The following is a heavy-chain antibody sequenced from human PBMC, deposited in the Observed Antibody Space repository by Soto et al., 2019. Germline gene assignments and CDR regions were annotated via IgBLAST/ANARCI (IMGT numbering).Heavy chain of an antibody. J-gene: IGHJ4*02. V-gene: IGHV4-59*02. Sequence: SETLSLTCKVSGGAVSDYYWSWIRQAPGKGLEWIGYIHERGVTNYNPSLKSRVTMSVDTSKNQFSLTLRSVHTADTAIYFCARDPAGDYGHWGRGTLVTVSS. D-gene: IGHD4-17*01. CDR1: GGAVSDYY. CDR2: IHERGVT. CDR3: ARDPAGDYGH.